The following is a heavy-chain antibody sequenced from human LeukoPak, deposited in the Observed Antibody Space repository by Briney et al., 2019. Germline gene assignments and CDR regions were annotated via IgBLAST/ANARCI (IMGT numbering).Heavy chain of an antibody. CDR3: ARPDYRGNRGAFDI. CDR1: AYTITSYG. Sequence: ASVKVSCKASAYTITSYGISWVRQGHGPGLELMGWISAYIGDTKYAQNLQGRVTMTTDTSTSTAYMELRSLRSDDTAVYYCARPDYRGNRGAFDIWGQGTMVTVSS. CDR2: ISAYIGDT. J-gene: IGHJ3*02. V-gene: IGHV1-18*01. D-gene: IGHD4-23*01.